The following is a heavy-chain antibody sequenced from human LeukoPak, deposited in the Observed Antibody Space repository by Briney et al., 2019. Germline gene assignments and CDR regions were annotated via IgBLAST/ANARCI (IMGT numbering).Heavy chain of an antibody. V-gene: IGHV4-61*01. Sequence: SETLSLTCTVSGGSISTSNYYWGWIRQPPGKGLEWIGYIYYSGSTNYNPSLKSRVTISVDTSKNQFSLKLSSVTAADTAVYYCAKESRSIHVARTDYWGQGTLVTVSS. CDR2: IYYSGST. D-gene: IGHD2-2*01. CDR3: AKESRSIHVARTDY. CDR1: GGSISTSNYY. J-gene: IGHJ4*02.